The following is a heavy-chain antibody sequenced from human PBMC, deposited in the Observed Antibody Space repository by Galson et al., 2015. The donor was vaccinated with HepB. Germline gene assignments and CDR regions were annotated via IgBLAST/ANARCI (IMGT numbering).Heavy chain of an antibody. V-gene: IGHV6-1*01. D-gene: IGHD2-2*01. CDR3: AGAGYCRSTYCFFAY. CDR1: GDSVSGNIVS. CDR2: TYFRSKWYY. J-gene: IGHJ4*02. Sequence: CAISGDSVSGNIVSWNWIRQSPSRGLEWLGRTYFRSKWYYDYAVSVKSRITINPDTSKNQFSLQLHSVTPEDTAVYYCAGAGYCRSTYCFFAYWGKGTLVTVAS.